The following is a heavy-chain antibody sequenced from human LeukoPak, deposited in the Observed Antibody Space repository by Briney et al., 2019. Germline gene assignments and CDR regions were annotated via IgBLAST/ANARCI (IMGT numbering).Heavy chain of an antibody. D-gene: IGHD5-12*01. CDR2: INHSGST. V-gene: IGHV4-34*01. CDR1: GGSFSDYY. CDR3: ARGGGYILGYAY. J-gene: IGHJ4*02. Sequence: PSETLSLTCAVYGGSFSDYYWSWIRQPPGKGLEWIGEINHSGSTNYNPSLKSRVTISVHTSKNQFSLKLSSVTAADTAVYYCARGGGYILGYAYWGQGTQVTVSS.